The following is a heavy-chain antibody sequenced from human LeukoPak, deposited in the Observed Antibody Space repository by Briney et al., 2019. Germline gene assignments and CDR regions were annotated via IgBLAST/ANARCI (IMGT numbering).Heavy chain of an antibody. V-gene: IGHV4-31*03. CDR1: GGSISSGGYY. CDR2: IYYSGTT. J-gene: IGHJ1*01. Sequence: SQTLSLTCTVSGGSISSGGYYWSWIRQHPGKGLEWIGSIYYSGTTYYSPSLKSRLNISGDTSENQFSLNLSSVTAADTAVYYCARGGVVAYFQYWGQGALVTVSS. CDR3: ARGGVVAYFQY. D-gene: IGHD3-3*01.